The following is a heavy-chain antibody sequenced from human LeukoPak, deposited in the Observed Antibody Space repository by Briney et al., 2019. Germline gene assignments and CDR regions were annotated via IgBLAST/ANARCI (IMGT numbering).Heavy chain of an antibody. V-gene: IGHV3-73*01. Sequence: TGGSLRLSCAASGFTFSGSAMHWVRQASGKGLEWVGRIRSKANSYATAYAASVKGRFTISRDDSKNTAYLQMNSLKTEDTAVYHCTRPQYSSSWYQAFDIWGQGTMVTVSS. CDR3: TRPQYSSSWYQAFDI. CDR1: GFTFSGSA. CDR2: IRSKANSYAT. J-gene: IGHJ3*02. D-gene: IGHD6-13*01.